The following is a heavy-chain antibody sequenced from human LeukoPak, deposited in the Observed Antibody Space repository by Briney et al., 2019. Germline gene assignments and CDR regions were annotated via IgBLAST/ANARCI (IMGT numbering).Heavy chain of an antibody. V-gene: IGHV3-21*01. CDR1: GFTFSSYS. CDR3: AREGSSSRRFDY. CDR2: ISSSSSYI. D-gene: IGHD6-6*01. Sequence: GGSLRLSCAASGFTFSSYSMNWVRQAPGKGLEWVSSISSSSSYIYYADSVKGRFTISRDNAKNSLYLQKNSLRAEDTAVYYCAREGSSSRRFDYWGQGTLVTVSS. J-gene: IGHJ4*02.